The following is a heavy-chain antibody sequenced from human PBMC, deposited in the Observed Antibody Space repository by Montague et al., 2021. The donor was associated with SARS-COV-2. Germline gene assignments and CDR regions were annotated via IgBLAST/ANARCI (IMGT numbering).Heavy chain of an antibody. CDR3: AHTKAPAGDRWFDP. Sequence: PAFMKPTQTLTLTCTFSGFSLSTRGVGVGWIRQPPGKALEWLALIYWDDDERYSPSLESRLTISKDNSKNQVVLTMTKMAPADTATYYCAHTKAPAGDRWFDPWGQGTPVTVSS. CDR2: IYWDDDE. V-gene: IGHV2-5*02. J-gene: IGHJ5*02. CDR1: GFSLSTRGVG. D-gene: IGHD6-13*01.